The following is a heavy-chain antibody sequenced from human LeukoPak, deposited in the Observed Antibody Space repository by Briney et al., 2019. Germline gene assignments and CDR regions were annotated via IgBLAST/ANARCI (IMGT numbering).Heavy chain of an antibody. V-gene: IGHV3-23*01. CDR2: ITGTGGST. D-gene: IGHD6-19*01. CDR1: GFTFSNYA. CDR3: AKAHIAVADNRTPYYYYYMDV. Sequence: QSGGSLRLSCAASGFTFSNYAMSWVRQAPGRGLDWVSGITGTGGSTYYADSVKGRFTMSRDNSKNTLYLQMNSLRAEDTAVYYCAKAHIAVADNRTPYYYYYMDVWGKGTTVTVSS. J-gene: IGHJ6*03.